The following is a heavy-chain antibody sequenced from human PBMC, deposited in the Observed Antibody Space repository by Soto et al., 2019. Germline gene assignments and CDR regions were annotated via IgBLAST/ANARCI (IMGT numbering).Heavy chain of an antibody. CDR3: AKATAISGGAFEI. CDR1: GFICSSYD. Sequence: PGGSLRLSCAVSGFICSSYDMSWVRQAPGKGLEWVSTILVGGSTHYEDSVKGRFTISRDTSKNTVYLQMNRLTGGDTAVYYCAKATAISGGAFEIYGQGTMVTVSS. J-gene: IGHJ3*02. D-gene: IGHD3-3*01. V-gene: IGHV3-23*01. CDR2: ILVGGST.